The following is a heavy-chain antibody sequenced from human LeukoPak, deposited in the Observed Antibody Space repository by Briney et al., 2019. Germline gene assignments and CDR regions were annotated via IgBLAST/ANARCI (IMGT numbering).Heavy chain of an antibody. J-gene: IGHJ4*02. CDR3: ARDWTTVGPFDY. CDR2: ISSSSSYK. D-gene: IGHD4-11*01. Sequence: GRSLRLSCAGSGFIFSSYAMYWVRQAPGKGLEWVSSISSSSSYKYYADSVKGRFTISRDNAKNSLYLQMNSLRAEDTAVYYCARDWTTVGPFDYWGQGTLVTVSS. CDR1: GFIFSSYA. V-gene: IGHV3-21*01.